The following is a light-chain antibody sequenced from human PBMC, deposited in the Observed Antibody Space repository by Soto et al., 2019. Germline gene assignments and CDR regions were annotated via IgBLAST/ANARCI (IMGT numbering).Light chain of an antibody. CDR1: RTDVDGHDY. Sequence: QSALTQPASVSGSPGQSITISCTGARTDVDGHDYVSWYQQHPGQAPKLIIFDVHNRPSGVSSRFSGSKSGDTASLTISGLRAEYDGDYYCSSYTASTPFYVFGTGTKLTVL. J-gene: IGLJ1*01. CDR3: SSYTASTPFYV. CDR2: DVH. V-gene: IGLV2-14*03.